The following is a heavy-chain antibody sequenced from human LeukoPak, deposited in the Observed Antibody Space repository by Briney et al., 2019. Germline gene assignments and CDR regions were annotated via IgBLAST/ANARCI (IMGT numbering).Heavy chain of an antibody. CDR2: IYYSGST. CDR3: ARHGSYYITG. Sequence: SETLSLTCTVSGGSISSYYWSWIRQPPRKGLEWIGYIYYSGSTNYNPSLKSRVTISVDTSKNQLSLKLSSVTAADTAVYYCARHGSYYITGWGQGTLVTVSS. CDR1: GGSISSYY. D-gene: IGHD1-26*01. V-gene: IGHV4-59*08. J-gene: IGHJ4*02.